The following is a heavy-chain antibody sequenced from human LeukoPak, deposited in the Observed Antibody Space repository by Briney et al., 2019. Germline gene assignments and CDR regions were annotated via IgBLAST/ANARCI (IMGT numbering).Heavy chain of an antibody. V-gene: IGHV3-30*04. CDR2: ISYDGSNK. CDR1: GFTFSSYA. J-gene: IGHJ4*02. CDR3: ARAPTYNWNEKDYFDY. D-gene: IGHD1-1*01. Sequence: PGRSLRLSCAASGFTFSSYAMHWVRQAPGKGLEWVAVISYDGSNKYYADSVKGRFTISRDNSKNTLYLQMNSLRAEDTAVYYCARAPTYNWNEKDYFDYWGQGTLVTVSS.